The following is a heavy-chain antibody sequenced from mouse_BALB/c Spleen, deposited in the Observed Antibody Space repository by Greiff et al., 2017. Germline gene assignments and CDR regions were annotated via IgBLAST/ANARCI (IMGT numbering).Heavy chain of an antibody. D-gene: IGHD3-1*01. V-gene: IGHV14-3*02. J-gene: IGHJ3*01. CDR1: GFNIKDTY. CDR2: IDPANGNT. Sequence: EVQLVESGAELVKPGASVKLSCTASGFNIKDTYMHWVKQRPEQGLEWIGRIDPANGNTKYDPKFQGKATITADTSSNTAYLQLSSLTSEDTAVYYCASLSGVWFAYWGQGTLVTVSA. CDR3: ASLSGVWFAY.